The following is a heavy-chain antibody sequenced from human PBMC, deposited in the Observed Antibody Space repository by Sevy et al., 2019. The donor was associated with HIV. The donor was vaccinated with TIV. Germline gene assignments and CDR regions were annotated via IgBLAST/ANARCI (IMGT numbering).Heavy chain of an antibody. Sequence: GGSLRLSCAASGFTFSSYGMPWVRQAPGKGLEWVAFIRYDGSNKYYADSVKGRFTISRDNSKNTLYLKMNSLRAEDTAVYYCAKDRSSSGGIEYYYYYGMDVWGQGTTVTVSS. D-gene: IGHD6-19*01. J-gene: IGHJ6*02. CDR3: AKDRSSSGGIEYYYYYGMDV. CDR1: GFTFSSYG. V-gene: IGHV3-30*02. CDR2: IRYDGSNK.